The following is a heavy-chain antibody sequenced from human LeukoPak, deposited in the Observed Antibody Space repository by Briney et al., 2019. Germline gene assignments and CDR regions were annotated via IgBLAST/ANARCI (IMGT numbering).Heavy chain of an antibody. J-gene: IGHJ4*02. V-gene: IGHV4-4*02. CDR1: GGSISTINW. D-gene: IGHD1-20*01. Sequence: PSETLSLTCAVSGGSISTINWCNWVRQSPGKGLEWIGEINHSGSTNYKPSLKSRITTSVDTSKNQFSLKLNSVTAADTAVYYCARASNNWNYFDYWGQGTLVTVSS. CDR3: ARASNNWNYFDY. CDR2: INHSGST.